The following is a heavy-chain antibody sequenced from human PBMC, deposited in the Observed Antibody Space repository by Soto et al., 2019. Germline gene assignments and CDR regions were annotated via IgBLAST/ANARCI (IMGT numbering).Heavy chain of an antibody. CDR1: GFTFSDYY. V-gene: IGHV3-11*06. CDR2: ISSSSSYT. J-gene: IGHJ4*02. CDR3: ATYYYDSSGYWPPYYFDY. Sequence: AGGSLRLSCAASGFTFSDYYMSWIRQAPGKGLEWVSYISSSSSYTNYADSVKGRFTISRDNAKNSLYLQMNSLRAEDTAVYYCATYYYDSSGYWPPYYFDYWGQGTLVTVSS. D-gene: IGHD3-22*01.